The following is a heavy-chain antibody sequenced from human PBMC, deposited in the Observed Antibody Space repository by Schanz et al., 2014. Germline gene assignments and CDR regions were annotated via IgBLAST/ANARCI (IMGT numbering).Heavy chain of an antibody. CDR2: IWYDGNNK. V-gene: IGHV3-33*01. CDR1: GFAFNNYG. J-gene: IGHJ6*03. D-gene: IGHD5-12*01. Sequence: QVQLAESGGGVVQPGRSLRLSCAASGFAFNNYGMHWVRQAPGKGLEWVAIIWYDGNNKKYADSVKGRFTISRDNFKNTLCLQMNSLRAEDTAAYYCARGRSSGYDFSICYMDVWGKGTTVTVAS. CDR3: ARGRSSGYDFSICYMDV.